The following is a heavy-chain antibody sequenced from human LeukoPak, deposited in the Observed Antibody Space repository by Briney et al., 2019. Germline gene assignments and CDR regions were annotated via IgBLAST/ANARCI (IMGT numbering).Heavy chain of an antibody. D-gene: IGHD6-13*01. Sequence: SVKVSCKASGGTFSSYAISWVRQAPGQGFEWMGRIIPILGIANYAQKFQGRVTITADKSTSTAYMELSSLRSEDTAVYYCARDGGYSSSWYNYWGQGTLVTVSS. CDR2: IIPILGIA. CDR1: GGTFSSYA. V-gene: IGHV1-69*04. J-gene: IGHJ4*02. CDR3: ARDGGYSSSWYNY.